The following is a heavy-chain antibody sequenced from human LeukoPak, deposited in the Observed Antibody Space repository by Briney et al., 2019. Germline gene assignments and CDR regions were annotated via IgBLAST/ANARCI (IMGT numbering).Heavy chain of an antibody. CDR1: GDTFSSYA. CDR3: ARDHGTYSSNWYSLLLLTRRPGFDY. J-gene: IGHJ4*02. Sequence: ASVKVSCKASGDTFSSYAITWVRQAPGQGLEWMGGVIPIFGTAKYAQKFQGRVTITADKSTSTAYMELSSLRSEDTAVYYCARDHGTYSSNWYSLLLLTRRPGFDYWGQGTLVTVSS. CDR2: VIPIFGTA. D-gene: IGHD6-13*01. V-gene: IGHV1-69*06.